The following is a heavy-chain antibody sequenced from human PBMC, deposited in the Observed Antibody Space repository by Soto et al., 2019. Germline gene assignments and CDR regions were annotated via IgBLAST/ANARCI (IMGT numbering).Heavy chain of an antibody. Sequence: SEPLSLNGAVSGGAINGYHWRGIRQPPGKGLEWIGYIYYSGSTNYNPSLKSRVTISVDTSKNQFSLKLSSVTAADTAVYYCARQVPGPYGSWSSLDYCRQVTSVT. CDR3: ARQVPGPYGSWSSLDY. V-gene: IGHV4-59*08. J-gene: IGHJ4*02. D-gene: IGHD3-10*01. CDR2: IYYSGST. CDR1: GGAINGYH.